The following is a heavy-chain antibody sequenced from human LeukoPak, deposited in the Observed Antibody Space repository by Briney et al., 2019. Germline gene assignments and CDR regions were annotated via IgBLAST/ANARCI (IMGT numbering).Heavy chain of an antibody. V-gene: IGHV3-15*01. CDR1: GFTFSNAW. D-gene: IGHD3-22*01. CDR2: IKSKTDGGTT. J-gene: IGHJ4*02. Sequence: GSLRLSCAASGFTFSNAWMSWVRQAPGKGPEWVGRIKSKTDGGTTDYAAPVKGRFTISRDDSKNTLYLQMNSLKTEDTAVYYCTTRDSSGYYYYFDYWGQGALVTVSS. CDR3: TTRDSSGYYYYFDY.